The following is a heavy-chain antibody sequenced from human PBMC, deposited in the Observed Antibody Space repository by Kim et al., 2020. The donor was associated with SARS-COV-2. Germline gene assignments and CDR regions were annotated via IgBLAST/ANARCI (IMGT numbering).Heavy chain of an antibody. J-gene: IGHJ6*02. Sequence: WGSLRLSCAASGFTFSSYGMHWVRQAPGKGLEWVAVISYDGSNKYYADSVKGRFTISRDNSKNTLYLQMNSLRAEDTAVYYCAKTGPVVPAAIKGIYYYYYYGMDVWGQGTTVTVSS. CDR2: ISYDGSNK. V-gene: IGHV3-30*18. CDR1: GFTFSSYG. D-gene: IGHD2-2*01. CDR3: AKTGPVVPAAIKGIYYYYYYGMDV.